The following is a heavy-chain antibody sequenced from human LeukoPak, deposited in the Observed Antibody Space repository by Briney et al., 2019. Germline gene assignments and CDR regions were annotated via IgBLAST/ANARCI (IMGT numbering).Heavy chain of an antibody. Sequence: ASVKVSCKASGYTFNSYDINWVRQAPGQGLEWMGWISAQHGQTEYAPNSQDRVTMTTDTYTNTAYMELRSLRSDDTAVYYCAGSLGYCTSNVCYLKYWGQGTLVTVSS. V-gene: IGHV1-18*01. CDR2: ISAQHGQT. D-gene: IGHD2-8*01. CDR1: GYTFNSYD. J-gene: IGHJ4*02. CDR3: AGSLGYCTSNVCYLKY.